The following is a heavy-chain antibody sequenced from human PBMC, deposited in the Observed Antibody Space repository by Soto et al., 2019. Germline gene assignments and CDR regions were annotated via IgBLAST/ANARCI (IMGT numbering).Heavy chain of an antibody. D-gene: IGHD4-17*01. CDR2: IYDSGTT. V-gene: IGHV4-59*08. CDR3: ARRNYGEEGYFFDF. J-gene: IGHJ4*02. Sequence: QVQLRESGPGLVRPSETLSLTCTVSGGSITGYYWSWIRQHPGKGLEWIGYIYDSGTTTYNAALKSRVTISADTSKNQFSLNLRSVTAADTAVYYCARRNYGEEGYFFDFWGQGLLVTVSS. CDR1: GGSITGYY.